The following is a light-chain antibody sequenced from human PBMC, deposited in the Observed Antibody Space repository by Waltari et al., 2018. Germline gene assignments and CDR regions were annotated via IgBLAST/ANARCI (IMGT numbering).Light chain of an antibody. V-gene: IGKV3-11*01. Sequence: EIILTQSPATLALSPGDRATLSCRASQRFSNSLSMYQQKPGQATRLLIYNALTRDTGIPARFSGSGSGTDFTLTIGSLEPEDFAVYFCLQRSNWPPTFGGGTTVEI. CDR3: LQRSNWPPT. CDR2: NAL. J-gene: IGKJ4*01. CDR1: QRFSNS.